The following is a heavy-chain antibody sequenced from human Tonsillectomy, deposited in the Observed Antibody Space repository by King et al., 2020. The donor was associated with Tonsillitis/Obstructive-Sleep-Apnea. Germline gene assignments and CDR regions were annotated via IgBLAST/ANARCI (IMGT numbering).Heavy chain of an antibody. D-gene: IGHD3-10*01. V-gene: IGHV2-5*02. CDR2: IYWDDDK. CDR3: AHRDSDYYGSGSQAWFDP. Sequence: TLKESGPTLVKPTQTLTLTCTFSGFSLSISGVGVGWIRQPPGKALEWLALIYWDDDKRYSPSLKSRLTIAKDTSKNQVALTMTNMDPVDTATYHCAHRDSDYYGSGSQAWFDPWDQGTLVTVSS. J-gene: IGHJ5*02. CDR1: GFSLSISGVG.